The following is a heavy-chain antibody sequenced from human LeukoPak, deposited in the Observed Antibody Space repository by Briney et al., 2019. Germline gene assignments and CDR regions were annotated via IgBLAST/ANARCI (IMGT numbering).Heavy chain of an antibody. J-gene: IGHJ4*02. V-gene: IGHV3-23*01. CDR3: AKFVWILTPHYFDY. Sequence: PGGSLRLSCVGSGFTFSSYAMNWVRQSPSKGLEWVSFIRESGDTEDYADAVKGRFTISRDNSKNTLYLQMDSLRAEDTAVYYCAKFVWILTPHYFDYWGQGTLVTVSS. CDR2: IRESGDTE. CDR1: GFTFSSYA. D-gene: IGHD5-18*01.